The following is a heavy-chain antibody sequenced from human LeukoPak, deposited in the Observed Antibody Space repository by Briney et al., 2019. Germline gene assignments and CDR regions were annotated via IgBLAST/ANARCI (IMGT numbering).Heavy chain of an antibody. J-gene: IGHJ6*02. CDR1: GGSISSGGYY. CDR2: IYYSGST. V-gene: IGHV4-31*03. CDR3: ARDQTAGSNYYGMDV. Sequence: SETLSLTCTVSGGSISSGGYYWRWIRQHPGKGLEWIGYIYYSGSTYYNPSLKSRVTISVDTSKNQFSLKLSSVTAADTAVYYCARDQTAGSNYYGMDVWGQGTTVTVSS. D-gene: IGHD6-13*01.